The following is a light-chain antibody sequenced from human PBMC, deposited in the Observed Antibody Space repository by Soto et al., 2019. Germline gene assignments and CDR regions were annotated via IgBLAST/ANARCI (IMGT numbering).Light chain of an antibody. CDR3: QSYDSSLSTWV. J-gene: IGLJ3*02. V-gene: IGLV1-40*01. Sequence: QSVLTQPPSVSGAPGQRVTISCTGSSSNIGAGYDVHWYQQLPGTAPKLLIYGNSNRPSGVPDRFSGSKSGTSASLANTGLQAEDEAEYYCQSYDSSLSTWVFGGGTKVTVL. CDR1: SSNIGAGYD. CDR2: GNS.